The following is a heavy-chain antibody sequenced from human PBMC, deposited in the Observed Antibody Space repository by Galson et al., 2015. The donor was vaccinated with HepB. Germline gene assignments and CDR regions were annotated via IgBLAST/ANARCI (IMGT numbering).Heavy chain of an antibody. J-gene: IGHJ5*02. CDR1: GYSFTSYW. Sequence: QSGAEVKKPGESLRISCKGSGYSFTSYWISWVRQMPGKGPEWMGRIDPSDSYTNYSPSFQGHVTISADKSISTAYLQWSSLKASDTAMYYCARLAPPNYDSSGYRWFDPWGQGTLVTVSS. CDR2: IDPSDSYT. V-gene: IGHV5-10-1*01. CDR3: ARLAPPNYDSSGYRWFDP. D-gene: IGHD3-22*01.